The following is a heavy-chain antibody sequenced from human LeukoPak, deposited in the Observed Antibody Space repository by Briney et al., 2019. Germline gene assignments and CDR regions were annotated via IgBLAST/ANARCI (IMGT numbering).Heavy chain of an antibody. CDR3: ARASSGWEGMGSFDY. CDR2: IYYSGST. V-gene: IGHV4-59*01. J-gene: IGHJ4*02. Sequence: SETLSLTCTVSGGSISSYYWSWIRQPPGKGLEWIGYIYYSGSTNYNPSLKSRVTISVDTSKNQFSLNLSSVTAADTAVYYCARASSGWEGMGSFDYWGQGTLVTVSS. D-gene: IGHD6-19*01. CDR1: GGSISSYY.